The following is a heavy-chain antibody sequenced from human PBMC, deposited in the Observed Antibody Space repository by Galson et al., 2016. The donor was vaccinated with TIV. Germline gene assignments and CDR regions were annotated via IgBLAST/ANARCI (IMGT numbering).Heavy chain of an antibody. CDR1: GFTFSNFA. CDR2: ISGSGGRT. V-gene: IGHV3-23*01. J-gene: IGHJ5*02. D-gene: IGHD6-19*01. Sequence: SLRLSCAASGFTFSNFAINWVRQAPGKGLEWVSVISGSGGRTSYADSLKGQFTISRDNSKNTAYLQMNSLRADDTAIYYCSKDRGSGWYENWFDPWGQGTLVTVSS. CDR3: SKDRGSGWYENWFDP.